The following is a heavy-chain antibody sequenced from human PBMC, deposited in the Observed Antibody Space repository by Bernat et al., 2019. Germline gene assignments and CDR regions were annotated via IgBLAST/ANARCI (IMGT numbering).Heavy chain of an antibody. Sequence: EVQLVESGGGLVQPGGSLRLSCAASGFTFSSYAMSWVRQAPGKGLEWVSTISGSGGSTYYAGSVKGRFTISRDNSKNTLYLQMNSLRAEDTAVYYCARVEYSSSYYMDVWGKGTTVTVSS. V-gene: IGHV3-23*04. CDR3: ARVEYSSSYYMDV. J-gene: IGHJ6*03. CDR1: GFTFSSYA. D-gene: IGHD6-6*01. CDR2: ISGSGGST.